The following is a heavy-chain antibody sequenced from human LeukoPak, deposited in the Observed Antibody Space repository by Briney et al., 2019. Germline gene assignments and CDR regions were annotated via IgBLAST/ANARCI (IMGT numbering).Heavy chain of an antibody. D-gene: IGHD2-2*01. V-gene: IGHV3-30*03. CDR1: GFTFSSYG. CDR3: TTELHERYCSSTSCPDY. J-gene: IGHJ4*02. Sequence: PGRSLRLSCAASGFTFSSYGMHWVRQAPGKGLEWVAVISYDGSNKYYADSVKGRFTISRDNSKNTLYLQMNSLRAEDTAVYYCTTELHERYCSSTSCPDYWGQGTLVTVSS. CDR2: ISYDGSNK.